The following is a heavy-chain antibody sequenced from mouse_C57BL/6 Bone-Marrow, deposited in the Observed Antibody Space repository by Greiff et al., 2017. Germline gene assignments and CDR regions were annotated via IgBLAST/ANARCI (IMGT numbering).Heavy chain of an antibody. Sequence: QVQLQQPGAELVKPGASVTMSCKASGYTFTSSWIHWVKQRPGPGLEWIGAIYPGSGSTSYNEKFKSKATLTVDTSSSTAYKQISSLTSEASAVYYWARPYYSNYWYFDVWGTGTTVTVSS. CDR1: GYTFTSSW. D-gene: IGHD2-5*01. V-gene: IGHV1-55*01. CDR3: ARPYYSNYWYFDV. J-gene: IGHJ1*03. CDR2: IYPGSGST.